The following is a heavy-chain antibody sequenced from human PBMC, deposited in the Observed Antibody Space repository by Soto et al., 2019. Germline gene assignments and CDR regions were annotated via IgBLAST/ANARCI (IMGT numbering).Heavy chain of an antibody. D-gene: IGHD3-3*01. CDR3: ARGGGVGVAGSAAFDM. Sequence: QLHLVQSGAVVKKPGASVTVSCSASGYPVTAYYMHWVRQAPGRGLEWMGGINPATGAAKYTQTFRGRVTMTRATSTSTVFMELSGLTSDDTAVFYCARGGGVGVAGSAAFDMWGQGTLVTVSS. V-gene: IGHV1-2*02. CDR2: INPATGAA. CDR1: GYPVTAYY. J-gene: IGHJ3*02.